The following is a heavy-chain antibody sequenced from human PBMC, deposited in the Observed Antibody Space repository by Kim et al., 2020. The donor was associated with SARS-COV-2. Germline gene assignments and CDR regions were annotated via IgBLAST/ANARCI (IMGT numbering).Heavy chain of an antibody. D-gene: IGHD6-6*01. J-gene: IGHJ6*02. CDR2: IFFDGSNK. CDR1: GFTFSSYG. V-gene: IGHV3-30*19. CDR3: GRMILVLGITYYGLDV. Sequence: GGSLRLSCAASGFTFSSYGIHWVRQAPGMGLEWVAVIFFDGSNKYYGDSVKGRFTISRDNSKNSLYLQMNSLRADDTAMYYCGRMILVLGITYYGLDVWGQGTTVTVSS.